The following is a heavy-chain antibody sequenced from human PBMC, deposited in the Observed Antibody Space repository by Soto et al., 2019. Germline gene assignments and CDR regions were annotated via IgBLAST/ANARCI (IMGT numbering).Heavy chain of an antibody. Sequence: EGSLRLSCAASGFTFSGSAMHWVRQASGKGLEWVGRIRSKANSYATAYAAPVKGRFTISRDDSKNTAYLQMNSLKTEDTAVYYCTRRAYYYDSSGYLLDYWGQGTLVTVSS. CDR1: GFTFSGSA. V-gene: IGHV3-73*01. D-gene: IGHD3-22*01. CDR3: TRRAYYYDSSGYLLDY. CDR2: IRSKANSYAT. J-gene: IGHJ4*02.